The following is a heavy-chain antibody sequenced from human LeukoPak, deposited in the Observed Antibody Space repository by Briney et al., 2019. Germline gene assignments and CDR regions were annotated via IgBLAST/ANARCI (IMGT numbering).Heavy chain of an antibody. CDR2: IYYSGST. D-gene: IGHD1-26*01. CDR3: ARTIDGTWFDP. J-gene: IGHJ5*02. CDR1: GGYISSYY. Sequence: SETLSLTCTVSGGYISSYYWSWIRQPPGKGLDWIGYIYYSGSTNYNPSLKSRVTISVDTSKNQFSLKLSSVTAADTALYYCARTIDGTWFDPWGQGTLVTVSS. V-gene: IGHV4-59*01.